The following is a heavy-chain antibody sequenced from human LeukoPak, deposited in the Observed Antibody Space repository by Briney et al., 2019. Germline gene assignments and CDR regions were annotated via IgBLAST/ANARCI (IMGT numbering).Heavy chain of an antibody. D-gene: IGHD3-10*01. Sequence: ASVKVSCKASGYTFTSYYMHWVRQAPGQGLEWMGIINPSGGSTSYAQKFQGRVTMTRDTSTSKVYMELSSLRSEDTAVYYCARAPPGHLARVRGTPLGGMDVWGQGTTVTVSS. CDR2: INPSGGST. J-gene: IGHJ6*02. CDR3: ARAPPGHLARVRGTPLGGMDV. CDR1: GYTFTSYY. V-gene: IGHV1-46*01.